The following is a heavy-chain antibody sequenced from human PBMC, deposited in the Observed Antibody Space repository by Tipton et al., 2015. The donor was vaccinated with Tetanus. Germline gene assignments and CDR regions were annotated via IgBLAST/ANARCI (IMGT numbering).Heavy chain of an antibody. D-gene: IGHD5-24*01. Sequence: TLSLTCTVSRGPISSYYWSWIRQPAGKGLEWIGHISNGNTDYTPALRSRVTLSVDTSKNQFSLKLRSVTAADTGVYFCARGITDGYSRRFACWGQGTLFAVSP. CDR3: ARGITDGYSRRFAC. V-gene: IGHV4-4*07. CDR1: RGPISSYY. CDR2: ISNGNT. J-gene: IGHJ1*01.